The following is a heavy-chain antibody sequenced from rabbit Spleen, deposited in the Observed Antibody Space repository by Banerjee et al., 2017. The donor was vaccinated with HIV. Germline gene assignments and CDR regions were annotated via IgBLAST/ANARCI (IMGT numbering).Heavy chain of an antibody. D-gene: IGHD2-1*01. CDR1: GFDFSNYG. J-gene: IGHJ4*01. CDR3: ARGVYDDYDTYYFDL. V-gene: IGHV1S47*01. Sequence: QLVESGGGLVQPGGSLKLSCKASGFDFSNYGVSWVRQAPGKGLEWIAYIYPDYGSTNYASWVNGRFTISLDNAQNTVFLQMTSLTAADTATYFCARGVYDDYDTYYFDLWGQGTLVTVS. CDR2: IYPDYGST.